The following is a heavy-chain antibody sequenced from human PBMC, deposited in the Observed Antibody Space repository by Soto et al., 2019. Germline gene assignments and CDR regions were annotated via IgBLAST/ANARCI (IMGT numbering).Heavy chain of an antibody. D-gene: IGHD4-17*01. CDR2: INPSVGSA. J-gene: IGHJ5*02. Sequence: ASVKVSCKASGYTFTSYYMHWVRQAPGQGLEWMGIINPSVGSASYAQKFQGRVTITTDTSTSTAYMELSSLRSEDTAVYYCAGAPGETVSGWFDPWGQGTLVTVSS. V-gene: IGHV1-46*01. CDR3: AGAPGETVSGWFDP. CDR1: GYTFTSYY.